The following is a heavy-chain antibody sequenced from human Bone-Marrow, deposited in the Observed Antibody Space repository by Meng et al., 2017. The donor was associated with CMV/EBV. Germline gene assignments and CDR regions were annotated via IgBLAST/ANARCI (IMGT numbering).Heavy chain of an antibody. J-gene: IGHJ4*02. CDR1: GLSFSNYW. CDR2: INSDGSST. Sequence: CTASGLSFSNYWMHWVRQATGKGLVWVSRINSDGSSTSYADSVKGRFTISRDNAKNTLYVQMTSLRAEDTAVYYCAKVNVHGAQNFDYWGQGTLVTVSS. D-gene: IGHD4-17*01. V-gene: IGHV3-74*01. CDR3: AKVNVHGAQNFDY.